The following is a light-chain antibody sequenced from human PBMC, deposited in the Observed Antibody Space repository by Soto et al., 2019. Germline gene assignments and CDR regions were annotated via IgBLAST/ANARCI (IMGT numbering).Light chain of an antibody. V-gene: IGKV1-39*01. CDR1: QSIGGF. CDR3: QQSYSTPLT. Sequence: DIQMTQSPSSLSVSVGDRVTITCRASQSIGGFLHWYHQKLGKAPKLLIYAASSLQSGVPSRFSGSGSGTDFTLTISSLQPEDFATYYCQQSYSTPLTFGGGTKVEI. J-gene: IGKJ4*01. CDR2: AAS.